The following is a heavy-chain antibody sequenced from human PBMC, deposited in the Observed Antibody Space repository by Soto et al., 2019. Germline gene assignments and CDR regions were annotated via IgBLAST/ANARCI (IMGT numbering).Heavy chain of an antibody. Sequence: QVQLVESGGGVVQPGRSLRLSCAASGFTFSSYAMHWVRQAPGKGLEWVAVISYDGSNKYYADSVKGRFTISRDNSKNKLXLXMTSLRAEDTAVYYCARDRVPILEWLLHYYYYGMDVWGQGTTVTVSS. CDR1: GFTFSSYA. CDR3: ARDRVPILEWLLHYYYYGMDV. D-gene: IGHD3-3*01. CDR2: ISYDGSNK. J-gene: IGHJ6*02. V-gene: IGHV3-30-3*01.